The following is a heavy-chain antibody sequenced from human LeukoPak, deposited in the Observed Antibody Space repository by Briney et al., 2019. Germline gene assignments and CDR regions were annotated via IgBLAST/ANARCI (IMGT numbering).Heavy chain of an antibody. J-gene: IGHJ4*02. Sequence: ASVKVSCKASGYTFTDYYVHWVRQAPGQGLEWMGWINPNSGGTNYAQKFQGRVTMTRDTSISTAYMELSRLRSDDTAVYYCERGGPIVGATHLVDYWGQGTLVTVSS. CDR1: GYTFTDYY. CDR2: INPNSGGT. D-gene: IGHD1-26*01. CDR3: ERGGPIVGATHLVDY. V-gene: IGHV1-2*02.